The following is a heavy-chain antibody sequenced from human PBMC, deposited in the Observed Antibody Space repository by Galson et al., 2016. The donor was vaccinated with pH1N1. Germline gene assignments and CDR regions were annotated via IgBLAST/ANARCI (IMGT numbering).Heavy chain of an antibody. CDR2: INPIGGMA. Sequence: SVKVSCKASGYTFTSYYFHWVRQAPGLGLQWMGVINPIGGMATYTQNFQDRLTMTVDASTSTVYMELTSLRSEETAVYYCVRDLGRLRYFWGQGTLVTVSS. CDR3: VRDLGRLRYF. J-gene: IGHJ4*02. V-gene: IGHV1-46*01. D-gene: IGHD1-26*01. CDR1: GYTFTSYY.